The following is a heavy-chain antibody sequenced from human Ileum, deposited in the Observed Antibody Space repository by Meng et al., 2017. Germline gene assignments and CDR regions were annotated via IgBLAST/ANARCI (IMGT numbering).Heavy chain of an antibody. CDR1: GGSIESNNW. D-gene: IGHD3-10*02. J-gene: IGHJ2*01. Sequence: QLQLTESGPGLLKPSETLSLTCAVSGGSIESNNWWTWIRQPPGQGLEWIGEVYHSGSTHYNPSLQSRVTISIDNSKNRFSLSLNSVTAADTAIYYCARADYVRYFDLWGRGTLVTVSS. CDR2: VYHSGST. V-gene: IGHV4-4*02. CDR3: ARADYVRYFDL.